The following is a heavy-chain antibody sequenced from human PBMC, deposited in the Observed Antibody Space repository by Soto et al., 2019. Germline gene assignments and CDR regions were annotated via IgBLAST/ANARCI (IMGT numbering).Heavy chain of an antibody. CDR2: IYSSGST. V-gene: IGHV3-53*02. CDR3: ATFMAVTGSDY. Sequence: EVQLVETGGGLIQPGGSQRLSCAASGFSVSSDYMHWVRQAPGKGLEWISVIYSSGSTHYADSVRGRFTISRDDSKNIVYLQMSNLRVEDTAVYYCATFMAVTGSDYWGQGTLVTVSS. D-gene: IGHD6-19*01. J-gene: IGHJ4*02. CDR1: GFSVSSDY.